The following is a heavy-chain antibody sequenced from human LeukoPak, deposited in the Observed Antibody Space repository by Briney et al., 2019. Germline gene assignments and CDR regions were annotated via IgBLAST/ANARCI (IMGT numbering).Heavy chain of an antibody. CDR1: GGSISSYY. D-gene: IGHD7-27*01. V-gene: IGHV4-59*01. CDR2: IYYSGST. CDR3: ARKILGYDY. Sequence: PSETLSLTCTVSGGSISSYYWSWIRQPPGKGLEWIGYIYYSGSTNYNPSLKSRVTISVDTSKNQFSLKLSSVTAADTAVYYCARKILGYDYWGQGTLVTVSS. J-gene: IGHJ4*02.